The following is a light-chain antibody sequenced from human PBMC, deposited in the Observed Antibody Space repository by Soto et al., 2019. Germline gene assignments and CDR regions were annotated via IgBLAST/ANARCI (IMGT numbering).Light chain of an antibody. J-gene: IGKJ4*01. V-gene: IGKV3-15*01. CDR1: ETVSNN. Sequence: ERVMTQSPATLSVSPGEKATLSCRASETVSNNLAWYQHKPGQAPRLLIYFASTRATGIPARFSGSESGTKCTLTISSLQTEDFAVYYCKHYHEWPITFGGGTRVETK. CDR3: KHYHEWPIT. CDR2: FAS.